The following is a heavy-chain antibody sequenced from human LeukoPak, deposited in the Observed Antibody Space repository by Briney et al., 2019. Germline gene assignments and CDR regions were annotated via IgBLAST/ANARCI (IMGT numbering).Heavy chain of an antibody. CDR2: ISSSSSTI. Sequence: GVLRLSCAASGFTFSSYSMNWVRQAPGKGLEWVSYISSSSSTIYYADSVKGRFTISRDNAKNSLYLQMNSLRAEDTAVYYCARGSSGRFDYWGQGILVTVSS. D-gene: IGHD6-19*01. V-gene: IGHV3-48*04. CDR3: ARGSSGRFDY. J-gene: IGHJ4*02. CDR1: GFTFSSYS.